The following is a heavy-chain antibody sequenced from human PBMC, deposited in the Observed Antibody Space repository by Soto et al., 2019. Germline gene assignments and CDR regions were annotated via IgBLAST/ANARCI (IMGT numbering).Heavy chain of an antibody. J-gene: IGHJ3*02. CDR1: GYSFTSYW. V-gene: IGHV5-51*01. CDR3: ARPYYYDSSPGAFDI. D-gene: IGHD3-22*01. CDR2: IYPGDSDT. Sequence: PGASRTLSCQGSGYSFTSYWIGWVRHMPGKGLEWMGIIYPGDSDTRYSPSFQGQVTISADKSISTAYLQWSSLKASDTAMYYCARPYYYDSSPGAFDIWGQGTMVTVSS.